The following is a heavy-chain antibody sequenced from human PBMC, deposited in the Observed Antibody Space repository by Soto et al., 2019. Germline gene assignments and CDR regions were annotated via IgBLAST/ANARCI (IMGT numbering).Heavy chain of an antibody. V-gene: IGHV4-38-2*01. J-gene: IGHJ6*02. CDR3: ARYACSYYSGMDV. D-gene: IGHD3-16*01. CDR1: GYSITSGYY. CDR2: IYHSGST. Sequence: PSETLSLTCGVSGYSITSGYYWGWIRQPPGKGLEWIGNIYHSGSTYYNPSLKSRVSISIDTSRNYFSLKLSSVTAADTAVYYCARYACSYYSGMDVWGQGTTVTVSS.